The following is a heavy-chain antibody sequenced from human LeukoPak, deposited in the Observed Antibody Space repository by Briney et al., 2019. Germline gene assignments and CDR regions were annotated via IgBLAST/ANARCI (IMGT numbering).Heavy chain of an antibody. CDR1: GFTFSSYS. Sequence: GGSLRLSCAASGFTFSSYSMNWVRQAPGKGLEWVSSISSSSSYIYYADSVKGRFTISRDNAKNSLYLQMNSLRAEDTAVYYCARDRGTSQFTNGFDYWGQGTLVTVSS. J-gene: IGHJ4*02. D-gene: IGHD2-8*01. V-gene: IGHV3-21*01. CDR3: ARDRGTSQFTNGFDY. CDR2: ISSSSSYI.